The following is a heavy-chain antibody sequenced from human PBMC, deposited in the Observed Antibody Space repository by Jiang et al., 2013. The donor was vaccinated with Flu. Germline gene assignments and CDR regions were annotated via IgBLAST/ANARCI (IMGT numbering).Heavy chain of an antibody. CDR1: GFTFSGSA. Sequence: VQLLESGGGLVQPGGSLKLSCAASGFTFSGSAMHWVRQASGKGLEWVGRIRSKANSYATAYAASVKGRFTISRDDSKSTAYLQMNSLKTEDTAVYYCTRAGGYYDFWSGYSDYYYYGMDVWGQGTTVTVSS. CDR3: TRAGGYYDFWSGYSDYYYYGMDV. CDR2: IRSKANSYAT. V-gene: IGHV3-73*01. J-gene: IGHJ6*02. D-gene: IGHD3-3*01.